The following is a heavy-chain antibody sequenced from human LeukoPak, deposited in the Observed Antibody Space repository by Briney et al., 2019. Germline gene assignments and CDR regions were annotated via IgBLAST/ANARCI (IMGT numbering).Heavy chain of an antibody. V-gene: IGHV4-59*01. J-gene: IGHJ3*02. Sequence: SSETLSLTCTVSGYSISSYYWSWIRQPPGKGLEWIGYIYYSGSTNYNPSLKSRVTISVDTSKNQFSLKLSSVTAADTAVYYCARVGGVVPSKGAFDIWGQGTMVTVSS. CDR1: GYSISSYY. D-gene: IGHD3-16*01. CDR3: ARVGGVVPSKGAFDI. CDR2: IYYSGST.